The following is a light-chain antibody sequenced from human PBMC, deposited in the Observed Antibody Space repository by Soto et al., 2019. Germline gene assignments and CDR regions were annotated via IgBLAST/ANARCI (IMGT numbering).Light chain of an antibody. V-gene: IGLV2-14*01. CDR1: SSDVGAYNY. CDR2: EVS. J-gene: IGLJ3*02. CDR3: SSYTTSSTLV. Sequence: QSALTQPASVSGSPGQSITISCTGTSSDVGAYNYVSWYQQHPGKAPKLMIYEVSNRPSGVSNRFSGSKSGNTASLTISGLQAEDEADYYCSSYTTSSTLVFGGGTKLTLL.